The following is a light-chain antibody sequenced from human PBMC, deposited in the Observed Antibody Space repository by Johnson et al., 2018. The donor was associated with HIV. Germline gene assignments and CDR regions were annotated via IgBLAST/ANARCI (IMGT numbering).Light chain of an antibody. Sequence: QSVLTQPPSVSAAPGRKVTISCSGSSSNIGNNYVSWYQQLPGTAPKLLIYENNKRPSGIPDRFSGSKSGTSATLGITGLQTGDEADYYCGTWDSSLSAGVCGTGTKVTVL. CDR2: ENN. CDR1: SSNIGNNY. CDR3: GTWDSSLSAGV. J-gene: IGLJ1*01. V-gene: IGLV1-51*02.